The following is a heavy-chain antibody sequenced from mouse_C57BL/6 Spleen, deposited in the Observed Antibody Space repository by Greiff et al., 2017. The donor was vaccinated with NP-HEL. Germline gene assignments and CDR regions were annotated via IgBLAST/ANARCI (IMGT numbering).Heavy chain of an antibody. Sequence: EVQGVESGGDLVKPGGSLKLSCAASGFTFSSYGMSWVRQTPDKRLEWVATISSGGSYTYYPDSVKGRFTISRDNAKNTLYLQMSSLKSEDTAMYYCARRTTVANFDYWGQGTTLTVSS. D-gene: IGHD1-1*01. CDR3: ARRTTVANFDY. J-gene: IGHJ2*01. CDR2: ISSGGSYT. CDR1: GFTFSSYG. V-gene: IGHV5-6*01.